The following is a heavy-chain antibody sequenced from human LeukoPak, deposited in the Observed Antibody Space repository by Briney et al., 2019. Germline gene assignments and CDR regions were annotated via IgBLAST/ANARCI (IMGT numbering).Heavy chain of an antibody. V-gene: IGHV4-59*08. CDR2: IYYSGST. CDR1: GGSISSYY. J-gene: IGHJ5*02. D-gene: IGHD2-15*01. CDR3: ARVGTASYCSGGSCYHDNWFDP. Sequence: SETLSLTCTVSGGSISSYYWSWIRQPPGKGLEWIGYIYYSGSTNYNPSLKSRVTISVDTSKNQFSLKLSSVTAADTAVYYCARVGTASYCSGGSCYHDNWFDPWGQGTLVTVSS.